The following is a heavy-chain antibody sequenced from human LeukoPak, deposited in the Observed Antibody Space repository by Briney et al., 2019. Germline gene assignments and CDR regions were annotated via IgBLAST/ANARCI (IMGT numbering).Heavy chain of an antibody. J-gene: IGHJ4*02. D-gene: IGHD3-10*01. CDR1: GFTFSSYS. CDR3: VSWFGELNY. V-gene: IGHV3-7*01. Sequence: GGSLRLSCTGSGFTFSSYSMNWVRRAPGKGLEWVAHINGDESQKYYVDSVKGRFTISRDNARNSLYLQMNSLRAEDTAVFYCVSWFGELNYWGQGTLVTVSS. CDR2: INGDESQK.